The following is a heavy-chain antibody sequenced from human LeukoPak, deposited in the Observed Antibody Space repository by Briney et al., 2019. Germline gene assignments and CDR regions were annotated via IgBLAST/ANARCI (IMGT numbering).Heavy chain of an antibody. J-gene: IGHJ4*02. V-gene: IGHV6-1*01. CDR1: GDSVSSKSAS. CDR2: TYSRSKWFN. D-gene: IGHD1-26*01. CDR3: ARGTGSLDY. Sequence: SQTLSLTCAISGDSVSSKSASWNWIRQSPSRGLEWLGRTYSRSKWFNDHAVSVKSRITINPDTSKNQFFLHLSPVTPDDTAVYYCARGTGSLDYWGQGTLVTVSS.